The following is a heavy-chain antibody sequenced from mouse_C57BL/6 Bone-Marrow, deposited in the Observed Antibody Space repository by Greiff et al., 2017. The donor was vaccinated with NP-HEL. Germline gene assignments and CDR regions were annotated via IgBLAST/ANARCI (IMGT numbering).Heavy chain of an antibody. CDR3: ARERRSYSKRGFAY. V-gene: IGHV5-4*01. Sequence: EVQVVESGGGLVKPGGSLKLSCAASGFTFSSYAMSWVRQTPEKRLEWVATISDGGSYTYYPDNVKGRFTISRDNAKNNLYLQMSHLKSEDTAMDYCARERRSYSKRGFAYWGQGTLVTVSA. D-gene: IGHD2-5*01. J-gene: IGHJ3*01. CDR2: ISDGGSYT. CDR1: GFTFSSYA.